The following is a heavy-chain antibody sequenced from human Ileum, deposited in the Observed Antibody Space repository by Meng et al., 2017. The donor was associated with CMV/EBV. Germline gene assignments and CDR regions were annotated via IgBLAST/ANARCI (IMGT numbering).Heavy chain of an antibody. CDR2: IYYTGST. D-gene: IGHD6-13*01. Sequence: SGSSVSSGDYYWTWIRQPPGKGLEYIGYIYYTGSTSYSPSLKSRVTMSLDTSKNKFSLKLNSVTAADTAVYYCARARIRIAGPGLFDYWDQGTLVTVSS. CDR3: ARARIRIAGPGLFDY. CDR1: GSSVSSGDYY. V-gene: IGHV4-61*08. J-gene: IGHJ4*02.